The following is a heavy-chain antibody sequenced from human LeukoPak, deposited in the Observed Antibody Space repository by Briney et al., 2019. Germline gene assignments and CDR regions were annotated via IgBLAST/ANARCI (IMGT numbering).Heavy chain of an antibody. J-gene: IGHJ3*02. CDR3: AREYGEMGTGWDAFDI. V-gene: IGHV3-7*01. Sequence: GGSLRLSCAASGFTFSSYWMSWVRQAPGKGLEWVANIKQDGSEKYYVDSVKGRFTISRDNAKNSLYLQMNSLRAEDTAVYYCAREYGEMGTGWDAFDIWRQATMVTVSS. CDR1: GFTFSSYW. CDR2: IKQDGSEK. D-gene: IGHD3/OR15-3a*01.